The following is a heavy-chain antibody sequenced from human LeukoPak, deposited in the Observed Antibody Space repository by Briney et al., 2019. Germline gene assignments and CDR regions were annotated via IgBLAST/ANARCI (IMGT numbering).Heavy chain of an antibody. V-gene: IGHV3-30*18. J-gene: IGHJ3*02. D-gene: IGHD3-22*01. CDR2: ISYDGSNK. CDR1: GFTFSSYG. CDR3: AKALYDTDAFDI. Sequence: GGSLRLSCAASGFTFSSYGMHWVRQAPGKGVEWVAVISYDGSNKYYADSVKGRFTISRDNSKNTLYLQMNSLRAEDTAVYYCAKALYDTDAFDIWGQGTMVTVSS.